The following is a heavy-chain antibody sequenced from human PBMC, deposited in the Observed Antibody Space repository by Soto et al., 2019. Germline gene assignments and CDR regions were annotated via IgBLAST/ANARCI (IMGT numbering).Heavy chain of an antibody. D-gene: IGHD1-26*01. Sequence: EVQLVESGGGLVQPGGSLRLSCAVSGLTFSDYWMSWVRQAPGKGLEWVANIRQDESEKNYADSVKGRFTNSRDNAKSSVYLQMNSLRAEDTAVYYCTNDKFSGSYYVRGLTYYFEYWGQGTLVTVSS. CDR1: GLTFSDYW. CDR3: TNDKFSGSYYVRGLTYYFEY. CDR2: IRQDESEK. V-gene: IGHV3-7*03. J-gene: IGHJ4*02.